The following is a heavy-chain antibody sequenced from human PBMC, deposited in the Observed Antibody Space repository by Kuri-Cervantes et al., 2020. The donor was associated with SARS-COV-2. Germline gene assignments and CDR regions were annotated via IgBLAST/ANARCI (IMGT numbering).Heavy chain of an antibody. CDR1: GGPISYHY. J-gene: IGHJ6*03. Sequence: SETLSLTCTVFGGPISYHYWNWVRQSPGKGLEWVGYVYYSGDTKYSASLKSRLTISIDTSKNQLSLKMSSVTAADTAVYYCARDSRSWYQLLLDRYSYSYMDVWGKGTTVTVSS. V-gene: IGHV4-59*11. CDR2: VYYSGDT. D-gene: IGHD2-2*01. CDR3: ARDSRSWYQLLLDRYSYSYMDV.